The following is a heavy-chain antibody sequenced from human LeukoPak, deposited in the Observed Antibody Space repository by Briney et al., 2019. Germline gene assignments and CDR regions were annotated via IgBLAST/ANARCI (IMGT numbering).Heavy chain of an antibody. CDR2: IYYTGST. J-gene: IGHJ4*02. CDR3: AGLDRNGNNYYDC. D-gene: IGHD5-24*01. Sequence: PSETLSLTCTVSNSSISSYYWSWIRQPPGKGLEWIGHIYYTGSTNYNPSLKSRVTISVDTSKNQFSLKLSSVTAADTAVYYCAGLDRNGNNYYDCWGQGTLVTVSS. CDR1: NSSISSYY. V-gene: IGHV4-59*01.